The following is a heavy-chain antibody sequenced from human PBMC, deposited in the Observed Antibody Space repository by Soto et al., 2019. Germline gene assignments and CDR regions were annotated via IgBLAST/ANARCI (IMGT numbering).Heavy chain of an antibody. Sequence: QITLKESGPPLVKPTQTLTLTCSFSGFSLSTTGVGVGWIRQPPGKALEWLALIYWDDDKRYNPSLNSRLTITKDTSKNQVVLAMTHMDPVDTATYYCVQSRCGGDCLQSYSSHSYYGLDVWGQGTTVTVSS. D-gene: IGHD2-21*02. V-gene: IGHV2-5*02. CDR2: IYWDDDK. J-gene: IGHJ6*02. CDR3: VQSRCGGDCLQSYSSHSYYGLDV. CDR1: GFSLSTTGVG.